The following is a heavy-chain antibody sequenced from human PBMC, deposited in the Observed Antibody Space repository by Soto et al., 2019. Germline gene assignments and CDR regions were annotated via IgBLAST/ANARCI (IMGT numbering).Heavy chain of an antibody. CDR2: IWYDGSNK. D-gene: IGHD3-16*02. Sequence: GGSLRLSCAASGFTFSSYGMHWVRQAPGKGLEWVAVIWYDGSNKYYADSVKGRFTISRDNSKNTLYLQMNSLRAEDTAVYYCARAKEGLRLGELSLPDYWGQGTLVTVSS. V-gene: IGHV3-33*01. CDR3: ARAKEGLRLGELSLPDY. J-gene: IGHJ4*02. CDR1: GFTFSSYG.